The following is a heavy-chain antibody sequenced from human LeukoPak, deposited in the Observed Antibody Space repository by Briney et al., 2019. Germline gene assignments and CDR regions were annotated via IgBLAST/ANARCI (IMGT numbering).Heavy chain of an antibody. J-gene: IGHJ4*02. V-gene: IGHV1-46*01. Sequence: ASVKVSCKASGYTFTSNYIHWVRQAPGQGLEWMGMIYPRDGSTSYAQKFQGRVTVTRDTSTSTVHMELSGLRSGDTAVYYCARDQEGFDYWGQGALVTVSS. CDR2: IYPRDGST. CDR3: ARDQEGFDY. CDR1: GYTFTSNY.